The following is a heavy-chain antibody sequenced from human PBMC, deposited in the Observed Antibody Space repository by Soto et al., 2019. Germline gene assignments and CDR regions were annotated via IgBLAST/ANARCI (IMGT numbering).Heavy chain of an antibody. CDR1: GCSISSSSYY. D-gene: IGHD1-1*01. V-gene: IGHV4-39*01. CDR2: IYYSGST. CDR3: ARRERYDDAFDI. J-gene: IGHJ3*02. Sequence: SDTRSLTCPVSGCSISSSSYYWSWLRQPPGKGLEWIGSIYYSGSTYYNPSLKSRVTISVDTSKNQFSLKLSSVTAADTAVYYCARRERYDDAFDIWGQGTMVNVSS.